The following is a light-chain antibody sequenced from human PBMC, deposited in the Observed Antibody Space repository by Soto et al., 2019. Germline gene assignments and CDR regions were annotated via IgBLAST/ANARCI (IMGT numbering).Light chain of an antibody. CDR2: EVD. CDR1: SSDVGGDNY. J-gene: IGLJ2*01. V-gene: IGLV2-8*01. CDR3: TSYAGSNNLL. Sequence: QSALTQPASVSGSPGQSITISCTGTSSDVGGDNYVSWYQQHPGRAPKLMIYEVDKRPSGVPDRFSGSKSGNTAYLAVSGLQAEDEADYYCTSYAGSNNLLFGGGTKLTVL.